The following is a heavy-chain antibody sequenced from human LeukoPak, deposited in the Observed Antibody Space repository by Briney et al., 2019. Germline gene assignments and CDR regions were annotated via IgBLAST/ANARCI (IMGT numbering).Heavy chain of an antibody. Sequence: GGSVRLSCEASGFTFSSYSMNWVRQAPGKGLEWVSSISSSSSYIYYADSVKGRFTISRDNAKNSLYLQMNSLRAEDTAVYYCTGKNWFDPWGQGTLVTVSS. J-gene: IGHJ5*02. CDR1: GFTFSSYS. CDR3: TGKNWFDP. V-gene: IGHV3-21*01. CDR2: ISSSSSYI.